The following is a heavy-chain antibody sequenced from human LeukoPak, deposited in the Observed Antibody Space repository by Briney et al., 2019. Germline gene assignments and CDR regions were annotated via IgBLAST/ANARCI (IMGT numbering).Heavy chain of an antibody. V-gene: IGHV3-30*03. D-gene: IGHD4-17*01. CDR3: ARLGSTGDYAFFYYGMDV. CDR2: ISYDGSNK. Sequence: GGSPRLSCAASGFTFNNYGMHWVRQAPGKGLEWVAVISYDGSNKYYADSVKGRFTISRDNSKNTLYLQMNSLRAEDTAVYYCARLGSTGDYAFFYYGMDVWGQGTTVTVSS. J-gene: IGHJ6*02. CDR1: GFTFNNYG.